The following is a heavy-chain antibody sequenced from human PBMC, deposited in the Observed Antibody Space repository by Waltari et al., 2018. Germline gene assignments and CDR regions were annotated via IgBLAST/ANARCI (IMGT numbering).Heavy chain of an antibody. Sequence: QVQLVQSGAEVKKPGASVKVSCKASGYTFTGYYMHWVRQAPGQGLVWRGRINPNSGGTNYAQKFQGRFTMTRDTSISTAYMELSRLRSDDTAVYYCAWGYDFWSGLDWYFDLWGRGTLVPVSS. D-gene: IGHD3-3*01. CDR1: GYTFTGYY. J-gene: IGHJ2*01. V-gene: IGHV1-2*06. CDR3: AWGYDFWSGLDWYFDL. CDR2: INPNSGGT.